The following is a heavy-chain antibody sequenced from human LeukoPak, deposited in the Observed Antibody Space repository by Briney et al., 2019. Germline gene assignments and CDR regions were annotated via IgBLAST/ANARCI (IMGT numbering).Heavy chain of an antibody. Sequence: GGSLRLSCAASGFTFSSYAMNWGRQAPGKGLEWVSAISNTGGSTYYADSVKGRFTISRDNSKNTLHLQMNSLRADDTAVYYCAKSAKTKVSGGSCYDYWGQGSLVTVSS. CDR1: GFTFSSYA. CDR3: AKSAKTKVSGGSCYDY. D-gene: IGHD2-15*01. CDR2: ISNTGGST. J-gene: IGHJ4*02. V-gene: IGHV3-23*01.